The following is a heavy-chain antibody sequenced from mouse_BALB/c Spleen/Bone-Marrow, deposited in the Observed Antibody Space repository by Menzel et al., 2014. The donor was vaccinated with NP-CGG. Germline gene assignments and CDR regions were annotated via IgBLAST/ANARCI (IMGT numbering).Heavy chain of an antibody. CDR1: GYSITSDYA. CDR2: ISYSGST. J-gene: IGHJ4*01. V-gene: IGHV3-2*02. CDR3: ARYSWGTYYAMDY. D-gene: IGHD3-1*01. Sequence: EVHLVESGPGLVKPSQSLSLTCTVTGYSITSDYAWNWIRQFPGNKLEWMGYISYSGSTSYNPSLKSRISITRDTSKNQFFLQLNSVTTEDTATHYCARYSWGTYYAMDYWGQGTSVTVSS.